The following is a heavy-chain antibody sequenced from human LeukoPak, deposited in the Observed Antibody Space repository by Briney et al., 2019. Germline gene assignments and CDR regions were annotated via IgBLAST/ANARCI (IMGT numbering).Heavy chain of an antibody. J-gene: IGHJ4*02. V-gene: IGHV3-7*03. CDR1: GFTFSSYW. Sequence: GGSLRLSCAASGFTFSSYWMSWVRQAPGKGLEWVANIKQDGSEKYYVDSVKGRFTISRDNAKNSLYLHMNSLRAEDTAVYYCARWRFGELSYFDYWGQGTLVTVSS. CDR3: ARWRFGELSYFDY. D-gene: IGHD3-10*01. CDR2: IKQDGSEK.